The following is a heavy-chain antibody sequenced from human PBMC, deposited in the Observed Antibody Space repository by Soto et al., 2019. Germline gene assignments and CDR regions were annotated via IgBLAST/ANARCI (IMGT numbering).Heavy chain of an antibody. V-gene: IGHV1-18*01. CDR1: GYTFTSYG. CDR2: ISAYNGNT. D-gene: IGHD3-9*01. Sequence: GAAVKVSCKASGYTFTSYGISWVRQAPGQGLEWMGWISAYNGNTNYAQKLQGRVTMTTDTSTSTAYMELRSLRSDETAVYYCAREGVAARPGLRYFDWLAPAFGMDVWGQGTTVTVSS. J-gene: IGHJ6*02. CDR3: AREGVAARPGLRYFDWLAPAFGMDV.